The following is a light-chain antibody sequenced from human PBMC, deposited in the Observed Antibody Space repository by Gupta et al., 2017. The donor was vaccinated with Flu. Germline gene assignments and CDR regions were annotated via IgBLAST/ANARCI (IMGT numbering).Light chain of an antibody. CDR3: QQSNSTQNT. J-gene: IGKJ2*01. Sequence: DIQMTQSPSSLSASVGDRVTITCRTSLSMSTYLNWYQQKPGKAPKLLIYDASSLQSGVPSRCSGSGSGTEFTLTISNLQPEDFATYYCQQSNSTQNTFGQGTKLEIK. V-gene: IGKV1-39*01. CDR1: LSMSTY. CDR2: DAS.